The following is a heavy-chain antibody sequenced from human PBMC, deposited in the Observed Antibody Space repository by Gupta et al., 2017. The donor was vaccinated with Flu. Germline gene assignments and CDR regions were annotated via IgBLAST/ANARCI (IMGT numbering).Heavy chain of an antibody. V-gene: IGHV3-7*01. CDR3: ARDDGSKSVDY. CDR2: IKPDGSDK. Sequence: EVQLVESGGGLVQPGGSLRLSCAASGFTFRSYWMTWVRQAPGKGLEWVANIKPDGSDKYYVDSVKGRFTISRDNAKKSLYLQMNSLRAEDTAVYYCARDDGSKSVDYWGQGTLVTVSS. CDR1: GFTFRSYW. D-gene: IGHD1-26*01. J-gene: IGHJ4*02.